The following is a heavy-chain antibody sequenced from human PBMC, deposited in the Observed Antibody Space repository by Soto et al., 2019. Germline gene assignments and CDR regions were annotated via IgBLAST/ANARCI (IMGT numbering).Heavy chain of an antibody. J-gene: IGHJ5*02. CDR1: SGSISSYY. CDR3: SRGPSNWFDP. Sequence: SETLSLTCTVSSGSISSYYWSWVRQPPGKGLEWIAYIYYSGSTNHNPSLKSRVTISVDTSKNQFSLKLSSVTAADTAVYYCSRGPSNWFDPWGQGTLVTVSS. CDR2: IYYSGST. V-gene: IGHV4-59*01.